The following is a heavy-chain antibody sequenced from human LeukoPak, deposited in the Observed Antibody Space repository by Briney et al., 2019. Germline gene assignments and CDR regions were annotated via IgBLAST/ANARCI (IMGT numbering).Heavy chain of an antibody. Sequence: SVKVSCKASGGTFSSYAISWVRQAPGQGLEWMGGIIPIFGTADYAQKFQGRVTITADESTSTAYMELSSLRSEDTAVYYCARDETMEQWPYGMDVWGQGTTVTVSS. J-gene: IGHJ6*02. CDR2: IIPIFGTA. D-gene: IGHD6-19*01. CDR3: ARDETMEQWPYGMDV. V-gene: IGHV1-69*01. CDR1: GGTFSSYA.